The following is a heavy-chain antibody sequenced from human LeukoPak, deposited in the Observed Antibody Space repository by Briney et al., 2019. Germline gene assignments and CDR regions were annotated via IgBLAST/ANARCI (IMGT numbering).Heavy chain of an antibody. V-gene: IGHV3-21*01. CDR1: GFTFSSYR. CDR2: ISSSSSYI. Sequence: AGGSLRLSCAASGFTFSSYRMTWVRQAPGKGLEWVSSISSSSSYIYYADSVKGRFTISRDNAKNSLYLQMNSLRAEDTAVYYCARVYGSGWFDPWGQGTLVTVSS. D-gene: IGHD3-10*01. CDR3: ARVYGSGWFDP. J-gene: IGHJ5*02.